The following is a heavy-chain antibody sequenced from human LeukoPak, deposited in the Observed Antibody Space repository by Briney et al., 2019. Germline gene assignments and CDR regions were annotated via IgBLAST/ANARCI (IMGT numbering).Heavy chain of an antibody. J-gene: IGHJ4*02. V-gene: IGHV4-34*01. CDR1: GGSFSGYY. CDR3: ASLGYCSGGSCYSDY. CDR2: INHSGST. Sequence: PSETLSLTCAVYGGSFSGYYWSWIRQPPGKGLEWIGEINHSGSTNYNPSFKSRVTISVDTSKNQFSLKLSSVTAADTAVYYCASLGYCSGGSCYSDYWGQGTLVTVSS. D-gene: IGHD2-15*01.